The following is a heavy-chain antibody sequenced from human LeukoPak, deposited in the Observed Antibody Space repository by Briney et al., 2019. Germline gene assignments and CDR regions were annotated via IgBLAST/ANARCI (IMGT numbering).Heavy chain of an antibody. CDR1: GHTFTGYA. V-gene: IGHV1-2*02. CDR2: INPNIGAT. J-gene: IGHJ4*02. Sequence: ASVKVSCKASGHTFTGYAMHWVRQAPGQGLEWMGWINPNIGATNSAPTLQGRVTMTTDPSIIKAYLELSRLRSDDAAVYYGARGTLVIGTSSGWGRGTLATVSS. CDR3: ARGTLVIGTSSG. D-gene: IGHD1-14*01.